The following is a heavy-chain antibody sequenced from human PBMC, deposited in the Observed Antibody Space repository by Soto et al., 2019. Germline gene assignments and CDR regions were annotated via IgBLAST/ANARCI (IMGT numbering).Heavy chain of an antibody. V-gene: IGHV1-2*02. Sequence: ASVKVACKASGYTFNGYHIHWVRQAPGQGLEWMGWINPNNGDTDFAQNFQGRVTLTRDTSISTAYMELTRLTSDDTAVYFCARQIAAAGFQVDPWGQGTLVSVTS. CDR2: INPNNGDT. J-gene: IGHJ5*02. CDR3: ARQIAAAGFQVDP. D-gene: IGHD6-13*01. CDR1: GYTFNGYH.